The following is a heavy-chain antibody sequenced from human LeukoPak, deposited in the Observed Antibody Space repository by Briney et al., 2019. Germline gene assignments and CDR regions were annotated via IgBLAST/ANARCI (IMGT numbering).Heavy chain of an antibody. CDR1: GITLSNYG. D-gene: IGHD2/OR15-2a*01. Sequence: AGGSLRLSCAVSGITLSNYGMTWVRQAPGKGLEWVAGISDSGGSTNYADSVKGRFTISRDNSKNTLYLQMNSLRAEDTAVYYCARGSIIDYYYYYMDVWGKGTTVTVSS. J-gene: IGHJ6*03. CDR2: ISDSGGST. V-gene: IGHV3-23*01. CDR3: ARGSIIDYYYYYMDV.